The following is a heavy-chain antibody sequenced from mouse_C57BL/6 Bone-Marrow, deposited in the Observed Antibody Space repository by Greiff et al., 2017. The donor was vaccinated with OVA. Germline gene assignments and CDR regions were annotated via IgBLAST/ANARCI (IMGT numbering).Heavy chain of an antibody. J-gene: IGHJ2*01. V-gene: IGHV5-6*01. Sequence: EVQRVESGGDLVKPGGSLKLSCAASGFTFSSYGMSWVRQTPDKRLEWVATISSGGSYTYYPDSVKGRFTISRDNAKNTLYLQMSSLKSEDTAMYYCARHRDYGSFFDYWGQGTTLTVSS. CDR3: ARHRDYGSFFDY. CDR2: ISSGGSYT. CDR1: GFTFSSYG. D-gene: IGHD1-1*01.